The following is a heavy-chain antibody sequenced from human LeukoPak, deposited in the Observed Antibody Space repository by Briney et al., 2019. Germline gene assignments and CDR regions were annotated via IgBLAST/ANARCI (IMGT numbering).Heavy chain of an antibody. Sequence: ASVKVSCKASGGTFSSYAISWVRQAPGQGLEWMGRIIPILGIANYAQRFQGRVTITADKSTSTAYMELSSLRSEDTAVYYCARSIGYSSRALFDYWGQGTLVTVSS. D-gene: IGHD6-13*01. CDR3: ARSIGYSSRALFDY. J-gene: IGHJ4*02. CDR2: IIPILGIA. CDR1: GGTFSSYA. V-gene: IGHV1-69*04.